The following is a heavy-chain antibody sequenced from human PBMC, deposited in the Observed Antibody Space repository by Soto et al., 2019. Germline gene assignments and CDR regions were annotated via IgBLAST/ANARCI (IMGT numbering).Heavy chain of an antibody. CDR2: IYWNDDK. CDR3: AHSGQWLDPDAFDI. V-gene: IGHV2-5*01. D-gene: IGHD6-19*01. J-gene: IGHJ3*02. CDR1: GFSLSASGVG. Sequence: QITLKESGPTLVKPTQTLTLTCTFSGFSLSASGVGVGWIRQPPGKALEWLALIYWNDDKRYSPSLKSRLTITKDTSKNQVVLTMTNMDPVDIATYYCAHSGQWLDPDAFDIWGQGTMVTVSS.